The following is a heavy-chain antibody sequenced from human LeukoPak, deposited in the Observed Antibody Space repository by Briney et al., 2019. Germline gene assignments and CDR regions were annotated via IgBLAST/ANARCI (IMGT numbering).Heavy chain of an antibody. V-gene: IGHV4-59*12. Sequence: NPSETLSLTCTVSGGSISSYYWSWIRQPPGKGLEWIGYIYYSGSTNYNPSLKSRVTISVDTSKNQFSLKLSSVTAADTAVYYCARDQRSQGWFDPWGQGTLVTVSS. CDR2: IYYSGST. CDR1: GGSISSYY. J-gene: IGHJ5*02. CDR3: ARDQRSQGWFDP.